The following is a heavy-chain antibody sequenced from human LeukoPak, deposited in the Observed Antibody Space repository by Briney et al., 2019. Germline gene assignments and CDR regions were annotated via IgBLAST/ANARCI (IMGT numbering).Heavy chain of an antibody. CDR1: GGSFSGYY. CDR3: ARGDRGIAVAGTDRYYFDY. CDR2: INHSGST. V-gene: IGHV4-34*01. D-gene: IGHD6-19*01. J-gene: IGHJ4*02. Sequence: SETLSLTCAGYGGSFSGYYWSWIRQPPGKGMEWIGEINHSGSTNYNPSLKSRATISVDTSKNQFSLKLSSVTAADTAVYYCARGDRGIAVAGTDRYYFDYWGQGTLVTVSS.